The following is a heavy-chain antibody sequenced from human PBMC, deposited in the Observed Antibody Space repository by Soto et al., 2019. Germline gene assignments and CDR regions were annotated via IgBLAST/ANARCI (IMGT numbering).Heavy chain of an antibody. Sequence: EVQLVESGGGLVQPGGSLRLSCAASGFTFSSYWMHWVRQAPGKGLVWVSRINFYGSTTNYPDFVKGYFTISRHNAKNTVYLQMISLRAEDTAVYYCVRGAGSAYDVDSWGQGTLVTVSS. J-gene: IGHJ4*02. D-gene: IGHD3-22*01. CDR1: GFTFSSYW. CDR3: VRGAGSAYDVDS. CDR2: INFYGSTT. V-gene: IGHV3-74*01.